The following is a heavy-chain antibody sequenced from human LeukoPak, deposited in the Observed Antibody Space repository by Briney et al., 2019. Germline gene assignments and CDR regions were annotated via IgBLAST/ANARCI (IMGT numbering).Heavy chain of an antibody. V-gene: IGHV1-2*02. CDR2: INPDNGGT. D-gene: IGHD2-2*01. Sequence: GASVKVSCMASGYTFTDYYIHWVRQAPGQGLEWMGWINPDNGGTNYAQKFQGRVTMTRDTSIRTVYMDLSRLRSDDTAVFYCTREARVGNWFDPWGQGTQVTVSS. J-gene: IGHJ5*02. CDR3: TREARVGNWFDP. CDR1: GYTFTDYY.